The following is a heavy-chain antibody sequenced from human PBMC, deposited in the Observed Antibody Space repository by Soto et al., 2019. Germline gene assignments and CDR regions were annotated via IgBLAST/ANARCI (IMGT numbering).Heavy chain of an antibody. CDR2: IYSSGNT. CDR1: GGSIRNSF. D-gene: IGHD1-20*01. Sequence: PSETLSLTCTVSGGSIRNSFWTWIRQPAGKGLEWIGRIYSSGNTVYNASLKSRVTMSIDMSKNQFSLKLSSMTAADTAVYYCVRDVESPGISGSWGAFDIWGQGTVVTVS. J-gene: IGHJ3*02. V-gene: IGHV4-4*07. CDR3: VRDVESPGISGSWGAFDI.